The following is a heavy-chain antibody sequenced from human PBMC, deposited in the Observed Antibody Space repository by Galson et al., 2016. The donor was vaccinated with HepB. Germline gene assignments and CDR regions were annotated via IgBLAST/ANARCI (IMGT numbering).Heavy chain of an antibody. Sequence: SLRLSCAASGFAFDSHGMHWVRQAPGKGLEWVALIWYSGKNKYYSDSVRGRFTIPRDNSMKKVYLEMNSLRIEDTGLYYCARESPRSSGWDNLYYHGMDVWGRGTTVIVSS. CDR1: GFAFDSHG. CDR3: ARESPRSSGWDNLYYHGMDV. D-gene: IGHD6-25*01. V-gene: IGHV3-33*01. CDR2: IWYSGKNK. J-gene: IGHJ6*02.